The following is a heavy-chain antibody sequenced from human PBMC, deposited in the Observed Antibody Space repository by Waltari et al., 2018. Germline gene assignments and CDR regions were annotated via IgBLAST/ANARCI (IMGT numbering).Heavy chain of an antibody. Sequence: EVQLVESGGGLVQPGGSLRLSCITSGFTFTTYPMHWVRQAPGKGLEGVSRVDSYETSKTYADSVKGRFTISRDNAKNTVYLQMNSLKAEDTAIYFCASDMWSVGPLGQGTPVTVSS. D-gene: IGHD3-3*01. CDR1: GFTFTTYP. CDR3: ASDMWSVGP. V-gene: IGHV3-74*03. J-gene: IGHJ5*02. CDR2: VDSYETSK.